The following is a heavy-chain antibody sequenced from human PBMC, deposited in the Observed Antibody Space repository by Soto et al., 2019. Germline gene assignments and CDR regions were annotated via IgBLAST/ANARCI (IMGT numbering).Heavy chain of an antibody. V-gene: IGHV1-18*01. D-gene: IGHD3-10*01. CDR3: ARDLRFRGFYGMDV. CDR1: GYTFTRSG. Sequence: ASVKVSCKASGYTFTRSGISWVRQAPGQGPEWMGWISSCNGDTNYAQTFQGRVTMTTDTSTSTAYMELRSLRSDDTAVYYCARDLRFRGFYGMDVWGQGTTVTVSS. J-gene: IGHJ6*02. CDR2: ISSCNGDT.